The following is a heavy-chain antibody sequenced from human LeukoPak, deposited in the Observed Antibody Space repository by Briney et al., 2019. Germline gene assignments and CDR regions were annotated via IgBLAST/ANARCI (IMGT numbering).Heavy chain of an antibody. CDR3: ARDLFFDSSGYDY. J-gene: IGHJ4*02. CDR1: GGTFSSYA. V-gene: IGHV1-69*04. D-gene: IGHD3-22*01. CDR2: IIPILGIA. Sequence: SVTVSCKASGGTFSSYAISWVRQAPGQGLEWMGRIIPILGIANYAQKFQGRVTITADKSTSTAYMELSSLRSEDTAVYYCARDLFFDSSGYDYWGQGTLVTVSS.